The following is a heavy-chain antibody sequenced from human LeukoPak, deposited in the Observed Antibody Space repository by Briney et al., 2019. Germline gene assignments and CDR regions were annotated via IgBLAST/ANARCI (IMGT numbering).Heavy chain of an antibody. CDR2: ISYTGST. CDR1: GGSISNYY. D-gene: IGHD1-26*01. CDR3: ARTIKSGNYYWFDP. J-gene: IGHJ5*02. Sequence: SETLSLTCTVSGGSISNYYWSWIRQPPGEGLEWIGFISYTGSTNYNPSLKSRVTVSVGTSKNQFSLKVTSVTAADTAVYYCARTIKSGNYYWFDPWGQGTLVTVSS. V-gene: IGHV4-59*01.